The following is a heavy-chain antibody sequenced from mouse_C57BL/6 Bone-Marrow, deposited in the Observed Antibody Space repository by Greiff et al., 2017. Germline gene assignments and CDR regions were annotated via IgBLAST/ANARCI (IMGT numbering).Heavy chain of an antibody. V-gene: IGHV1-19*01. D-gene: IGHD1-1*01. J-gene: IGHJ3*01. CDR3: ANDYSCFAY. CDR1: GYTFTDYY. Sequence: EVQLQQSGPVLVKPGASVKMSCKASGYTFTDYYMNWVKQRPGKSLEWIGVINPYNGGTSYNQKFKGKATLTVDKSSSTAYMELNSLTSEDSAVYYCANDYSCFAYWGQGTLVTVSA. CDR2: INPYNGGT.